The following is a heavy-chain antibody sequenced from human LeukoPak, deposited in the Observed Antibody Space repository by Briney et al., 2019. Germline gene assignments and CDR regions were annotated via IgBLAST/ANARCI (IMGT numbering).Heavy chain of an antibody. V-gene: IGHV4-59*01. CDR3: ARVWYYYDSSGYYSVSWFDP. J-gene: IGHJ5*02. Sequence: SETLSLACTVSGGSISSYYWSWIRQPPGKGLEWIGYIYYSGSTNYNPSLKSRVTISVDTSKNQFSLKLSSVTAADTAVYYCARVWYYYDSSGYYSVSWFDPWGQGTLVTVSS. D-gene: IGHD3-22*01. CDR2: IYYSGST. CDR1: GGSISSYY.